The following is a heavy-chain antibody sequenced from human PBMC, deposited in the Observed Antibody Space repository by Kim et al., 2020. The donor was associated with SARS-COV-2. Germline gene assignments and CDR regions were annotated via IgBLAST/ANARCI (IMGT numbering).Heavy chain of an antibody. V-gene: IGHV4-39*01. J-gene: IGHJ5*02. Sequence: NPSRRSRVPISVDTSKNQFSLKLSSATAADTAVYYCARSSSSSPGNWFDPWGQGTLVTVSS. D-gene: IGHD6-6*01. CDR3: ARSSSSSPGNWFDP.